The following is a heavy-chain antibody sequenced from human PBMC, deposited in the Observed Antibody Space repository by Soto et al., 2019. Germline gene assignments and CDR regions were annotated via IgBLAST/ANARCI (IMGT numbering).Heavy chain of an antibody. CDR3: ARVVTAIYYYYYYGMDV. CDR1: GGSISSYY. Sequence: SETLSLTCTVSGGSISSYYWSWIRQPPGKGLEWIGYIYYSGSTNYNPSLKSRVTISVDTSKNEFSMKLRSVTAADTAVYYCARVVTAIYYYYYYGMDVWGQGTTVTVSS. J-gene: IGHJ6*02. D-gene: IGHD2-21*02. V-gene: IGHV4-59*12. CDR2: IYYSGST.